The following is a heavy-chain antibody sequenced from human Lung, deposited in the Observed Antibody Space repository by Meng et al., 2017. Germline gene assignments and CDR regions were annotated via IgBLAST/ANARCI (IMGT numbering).Heavy chain of an antibody. V-gene: IGHV4-34*01. CDR3: ARGPTTMAHDFDY. Sequence: VRLQPGWAGLLKPTETLALSRVVSGGSFSDYYCGGSRQPPGKGLEWIGEINQSGSTNYNPSLESRATISVDTSQNNLSLKLSSVTAADSAVYYCARGPTTMAHDFDYWGQGTLVTVSS. J-gene: IGHJ4*02. CDR2: INQSGST. CDR1: GGSFSDYY. D-gene: IGHD4-11*01.